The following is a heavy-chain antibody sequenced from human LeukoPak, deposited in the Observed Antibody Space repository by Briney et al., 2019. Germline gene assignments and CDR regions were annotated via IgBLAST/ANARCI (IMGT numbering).Heavy chain of an antibody. CDR2: IYYSGST. V-gene: IGHV4-39*01. J-gene: IGHJ4*02. Sequence: SETLSLTCTVSGGSISSSSYYWGWIRQPPGKGPEWIGSIYYSGSTYYNPSLKSRVTISVDTSKNQFSLKLSSVTAADTAVYYCARQGYVDYWGQGTLVTVSS. CDR3: ARQGYVDY. CDR1: GGSISSSSYY.